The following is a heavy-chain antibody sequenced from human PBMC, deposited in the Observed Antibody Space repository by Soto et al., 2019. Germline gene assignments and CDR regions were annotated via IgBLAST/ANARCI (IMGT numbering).Heavy chain of an antibody. CDR1: DYTFITDG. D-gene: IGHD1-26*01. Sequence: QVQLVQSGAEVKEPGASVKVSCKASDYTFITDGLSWVRQAPGQGLQWVGWISAYSDKKNNVQSLRRRVTLTTDTATSTAYMELRSLTSDDSAVYYCARDLKGWGAFDYWGQGTLVTVSS. V-gene: IGHV1-18*01. CDR2: ISAYSDKK. J-gene: IGHJ4*02. CDR3: ARDLKGWGAFDY.